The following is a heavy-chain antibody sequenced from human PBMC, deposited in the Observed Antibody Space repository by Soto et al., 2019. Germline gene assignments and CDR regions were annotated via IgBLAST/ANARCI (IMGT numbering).Heavy chain of an antibody. Sequence: SCAASGFTFSSYEMNWVRQAPGKGLEWVSYISSSGSTIYYADSVKGRFTISRDSAKNSLYLQMNSLRAEDTAVYYCARGARYYDSSGYSGDWSIDYWGQGTLVTVSS. D-gene: IGHD3-22*01. V-gene: IGHV3-48*03. CDR3: ARGARYYDSSGYSGDWSIDY. CDR2: ISSSGSTI. CDR1: GFTFSSYE. J-gene: IGHJ4*02.